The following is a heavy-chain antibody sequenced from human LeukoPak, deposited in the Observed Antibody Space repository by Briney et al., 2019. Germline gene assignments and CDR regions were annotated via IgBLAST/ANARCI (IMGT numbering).Heavy chain of an antibody. CDR2: VYPGDSDT. Sequence: GESLKISCKASGSSFTNYWIGWVRQMPGKGLEWMGIVYPGDSDTKYGPSFQGQVTISADKSISTAYLQWSSLKAPDTAMYYCARPSITYSSSWYGEFYFDYWGQGTLVTVSS. V-gene: IGHV5-51*01. D-gene: IGHD6-13*01. CDR1: GSSFTNYW. CDR3: ARPSITYSSSWYGEFYFDY. J-gene: IGHJ4*02.